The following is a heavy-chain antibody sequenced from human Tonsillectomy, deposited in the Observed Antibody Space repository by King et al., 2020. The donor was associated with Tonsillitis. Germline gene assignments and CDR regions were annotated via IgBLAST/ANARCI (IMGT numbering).Heavy chain of an antibody. CDR3: ASPQWLVPQDDY. V-gene: IGHV3-11*01. J-gene: IGHJ4*02. D-gene: IGHD6-19*01. Sequence: QLVQSGGGLVKPGGSLRLSCAASGFTFSDYYMSWIRQAPGKGLEWVSYISSRGSTIYYADSVKGRFTISRDNAKNSLYLQMNSLRAEDTAVYYCASPQWLVPQDDYWGQGTLVTVSS. CDR1: GFTFSDYY. CDR2: ISSRGSTI.